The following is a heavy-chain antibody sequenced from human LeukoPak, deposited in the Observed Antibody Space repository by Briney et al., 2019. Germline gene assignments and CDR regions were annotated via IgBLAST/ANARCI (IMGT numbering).Heavy chain of an antibody. D-gene: IGHD6-25*01. J-gene: IGHJ3*01. CDR3: ARGSVELQRLDAFDV. CDR2: VSSNGGST. V-gene: IGHV3-64D*06. Sequence: GGSLRLSCSASGFTFSSYAMHWVRQAPGKGLEYVSAVSSNGGSTYYADSVKGRFTISRDNSKNTLYLQMSSLRAEDTAVYYCARGSVELQRLDAFDVWGQGTMVTVSS. CDR1: GFTFSSYA.